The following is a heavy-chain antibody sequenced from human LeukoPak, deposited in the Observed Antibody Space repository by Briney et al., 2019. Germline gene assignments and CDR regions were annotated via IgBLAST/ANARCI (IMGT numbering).Heavy chain of an antibody. CDR3: AGSSSTSFAYYYYYMDV. CDR2: IYYSGST. Sequence: SETLSLTCTVSGGSISSHYWSWIRQPPGKGLEWIGYIYYSGSTNYNPSLKSRVTISADTSKNQFSLKLSSVTAADTAVYYCAGSSSTSFAYYYYYMDVWGKGTTVTVSS. D-gene: IGHD2-2*01. J-gene: IGHJ6*03. CDR1: GGSISSHY. V-gene: IGHV4-59*11.